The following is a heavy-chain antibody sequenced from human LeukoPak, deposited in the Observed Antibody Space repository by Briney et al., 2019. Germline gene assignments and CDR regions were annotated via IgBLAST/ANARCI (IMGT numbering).Heavy chain of an antibody. CDR2: INPNSGGT. CDR3: ARADTGYDAFDI. J-gene: IGHJ3*02. CDR1: GYTFIVYY. Sequence: RASVTVSSKASGYTFIVYYMHWVRQAPGEGLEWMGWINPNSGGTNYVQKFQGRVTMTRDTAISTAYMELSRLISDVTAVYYYARADTGYDAFDIWGQGTMVTVSS. V-gene: IGHV1-2*02. D-gene: IGHD3-9*01.